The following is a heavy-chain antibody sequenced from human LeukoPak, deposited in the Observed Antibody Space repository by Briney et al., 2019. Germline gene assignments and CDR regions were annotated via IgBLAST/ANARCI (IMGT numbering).Heavy chain of an antibody. CDR1: GFTFSSYA. CDR3: TRETGATDY. CDR2: IYSDGST. J-gene: IGHJ4*02. Sequence: GSLRLSCAGSGFTFSSYAMSWVRQASGKGLEWVSVIYSDGSTYYADSVKGRFTISRDNSKNMLYLQMNSLRAEDTGLYYCTRETGATDYWGQGTLVTVSS. D-gene: IGHD1-26*01. V-gene: IGHV3-66*01.